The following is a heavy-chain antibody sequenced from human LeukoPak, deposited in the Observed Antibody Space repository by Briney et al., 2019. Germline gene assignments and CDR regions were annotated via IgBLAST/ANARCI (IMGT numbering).Heavy chain of an antibody. CDR1: GFTFSNYA. Sequence: GGSLRLSCAASGFTFSNYAMSWVRQAPGKGLEWVSGISSSGSSGSGGSTYYADSVKGRFTISRDNSKNTLYLQMNSLRAEDTAVYYCAKATKDYIKELLPDAFDIWGQGTMVTVSS. J-gene: IGHJ3*02. CDR3: AKATKDYIKELLPDAFDI. CDR2: ISSSGSSGSGGST. V-gene: IGHV3-23*01. D-gene: IGHD4-4*01.